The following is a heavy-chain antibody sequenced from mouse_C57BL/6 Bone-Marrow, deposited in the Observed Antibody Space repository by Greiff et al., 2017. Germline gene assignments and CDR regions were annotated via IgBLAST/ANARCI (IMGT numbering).Heavy chain of an antibody. CDR2: IDPSDSYT. Sequence: QVQLQQPGAELVKPGASVKLSCKASGYTFTSYWMQWVKQRPGQGLEWIGEIDPSDSYTNYNQKFKGKATLTVDTSSSTAYMQLSSLTSEDSAVXYGARELPYYYGSSYGYWGQGTTLTVSS. D-gene: IGHD1-1*01. J-gene: IGHJ2*01. CDR1: GYTFTSYW. CDR3: ARELPYYYGSSYGY. V-gene: IGHV1-50*01.